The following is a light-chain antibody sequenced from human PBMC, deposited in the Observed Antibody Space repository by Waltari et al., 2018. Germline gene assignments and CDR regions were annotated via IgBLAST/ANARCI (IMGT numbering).Light chain of an antibody. J-gene: IGKJ1*01. V-gene: IGKV1-9*01. CDR3: QQLKIYPPWT. Sequence: IQLPPPPSSLSASVRDSFTITCRASQGISSYLAWYQQKPGKAPKLLIYAASTWQSGVPARFSGSGSGTDFTLTISSLHPEDFATYYCQQLKIYPPWTFGQGTKVEIK. CDR1: QGISSY. CDR2: AAS.